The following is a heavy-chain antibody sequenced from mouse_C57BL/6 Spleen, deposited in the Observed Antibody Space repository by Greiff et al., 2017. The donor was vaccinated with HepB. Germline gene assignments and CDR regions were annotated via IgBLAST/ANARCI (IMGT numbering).Heavy chain of an antibody. J-gene: IGHJ3*01. V-gene: IGHV1-82*01. D-gene: IGHD2-5*01. CDR2: IYPGDGDT. CDR3: ANSNAWFAY. CDR1: GYAFSSSW. Sequence: VQLQESGPELVKPGASVKISCKASGYAFSSSWMIWVKQRPGKGLEWIGRIYPGDGDTNYNGKFKGKATLTADKSSSTAYMQLSSLTSEDSAVYFCANSNAWFAYWGQGTLVTVSA.